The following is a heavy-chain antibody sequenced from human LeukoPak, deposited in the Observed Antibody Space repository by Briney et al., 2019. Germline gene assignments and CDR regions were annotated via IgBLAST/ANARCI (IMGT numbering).Heavy chain of an antibody. V-gene: IGHV1-8*01. D-gene: IGHD2-2*02. CDR1: GYTFTSYD. CDR3: ARTSRRYCSRTICYNFDY. CDR2: MNPNSGNT. J-gene: IGHJ4*02. Sequence: ASVKVSCKASGYTFTSYDMNWVRQATGQGLEWMGWMNPNSGNTGYAQKFQGRVTMTRNTSISTAYMELSSLRSEDTAVYYCARTSRRYCSRTICYNFDYWGQGNLVTASS.